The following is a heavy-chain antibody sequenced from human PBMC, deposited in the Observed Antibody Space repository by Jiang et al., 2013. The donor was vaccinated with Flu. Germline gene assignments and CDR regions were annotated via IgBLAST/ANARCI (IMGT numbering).Heavy chain of an antibody. CDR2: INPDGGNA. V-gene: IGHV1-46*01. D-gene: IGHD3-3*01. J-gene: IGHJ6*02. CDR1: GYSFTTYY. Sequence: QLVESGAEVKKPGDSVKVSCKASGYSFTTYYLYWVRQAPGQGLECLGIINPDGGNAAYAQRFQGRVTMTRDTSTSTVYMELSSLRSEDTAVYYCARDLGDAPYGMDVWGQGTTVTVSS. CDR3: ARDLGDAPYGMDV.